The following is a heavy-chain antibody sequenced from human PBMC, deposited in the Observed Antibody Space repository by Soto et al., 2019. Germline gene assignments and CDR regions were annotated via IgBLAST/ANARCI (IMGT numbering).Heavy chain of an antibody. CDR3: ARGAGYYDILTGYYYYYGMDV. V-gene: IGHV1-69*01. J-gene: IGHJ6*02. CDR2: IIPIFGTA. Sequence: QVQLVQSGAEVKKPGSSVKVSCKASGGTFSSYAISWVRQAPGQGLEWMGGIIPIFGTANYAQKFQGRVTITADASTSTAYMELSSLRSEDTAVYYCARGAGYYDILTGYYYYYGMDVWGQGTKVTVSS. D-gene: IGHD3-9*01. CDR1: GGTFSSYA.